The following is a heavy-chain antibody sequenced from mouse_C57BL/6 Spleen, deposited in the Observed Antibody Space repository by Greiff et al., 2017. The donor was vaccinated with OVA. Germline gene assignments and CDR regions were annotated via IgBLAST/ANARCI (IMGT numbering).Heavy chain of an antibody. Sequence: QVHVKQPGAELVRPGSSVKLSCKASGYTFTSYWMDWVKQRPGQGLEWIGNIYPSDSETHYNQKFKDKATLTVDKSSSTAYMQLSSLTSEDSAVYYCARNWDANYFDYWGQGTTLTVSS. D-gene: IGHD4-1*01. V-gene: IGHV1-61*01. CDR1: GYTFTSYW. J-gene: IGHJ2*01. CDR2: IYPSDSET. CDR3: ARNWDANYFDY.